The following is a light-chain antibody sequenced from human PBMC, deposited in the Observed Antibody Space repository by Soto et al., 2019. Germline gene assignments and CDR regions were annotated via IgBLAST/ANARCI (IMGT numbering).Light chain of an antibody. CDR3: QQYGGSPRIT. Sequence: TQSPSTLSASVGDRVTIICRASERLSSVYLAWYQQRPGQPPRLLIYGASNRATGIPDRFSGSGSGTDFTLIINRLEPEDVAIYYCQQYGGSPRITFGQGTRLEI. CDR2: GAS. J-gene: IGKJ5*01. V-gene: IGKV3-20*01. CDR1: ERLSSVY.